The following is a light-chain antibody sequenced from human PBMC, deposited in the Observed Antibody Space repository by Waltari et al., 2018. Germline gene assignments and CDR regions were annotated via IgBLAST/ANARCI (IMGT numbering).Light chain of an antibody. Sequence: DIQMTQSPSSLSASVGDRVTITGRARQGISNYLAWYQQKPGKVPKLLIYAASTLQSGVPSRFSGSGSGTDFTVTISSLQPEDVATYYCQKYNSAPLTFGGGTKVEIK. J-gene: IGKJ4*01. V-gene: IGKV1-27*01. CDR1: QGISNY. CDR3: QKYNSAPLT. CDR2: AAS.